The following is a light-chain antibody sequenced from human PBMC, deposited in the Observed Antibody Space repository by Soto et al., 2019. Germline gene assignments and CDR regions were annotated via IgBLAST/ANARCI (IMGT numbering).Light chain of an antibody. CDR2: GAS. CDR3: QQYMNWPPLT. Sequence: EIVMTQSPATLSVSPGERVTLSCRASESISRNLAWYQQKPGQAPRLLIYGASSRDTGVPAMFSGGGSGTEFTLTISSLQSEDSAVYFCQQYMNWPPLTFGPGTKVDV. V-gene: IGKV3-15*01. J-gene: IGKJ3*01. CDR1: ESISRN.